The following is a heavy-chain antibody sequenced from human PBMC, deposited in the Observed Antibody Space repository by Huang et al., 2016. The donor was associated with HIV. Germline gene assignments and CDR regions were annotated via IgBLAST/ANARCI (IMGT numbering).Heavy chain of an antibody. V-gene: IGHV1-2*02. CDR1: GYTFTDYY. CDR2: INPNSGGS. D-gene: IGHD1-26*01. Sequence: QVQLVQSGAEVKKPGASVKVSCKASGYTFTDYYIHRVRQAPGQGLEWMGWINPNSGGSNFPQKLQGRVTMTRDTSISTAYMELSGLRSDDTAVYYCVRQEDDNGSYHNFDYWGQGTLVTVSS. CDR3: VRQEDDNGSYHNFDY. J-gene: IGHJ4*02.